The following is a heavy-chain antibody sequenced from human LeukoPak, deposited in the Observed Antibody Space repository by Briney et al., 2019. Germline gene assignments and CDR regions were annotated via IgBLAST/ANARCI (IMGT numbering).Heavy chain of an antibody. D-gene: IGHD3-22*01. CDR1: GFTFSSYG. Sequence: PGRSLRLSCAASGFTFSSYGMHWVRQAPGRGREWVAVISYDGSNKYFADSVKGRFTISRDNSKNTLYLQMNSLRAEDTAVYYCATSPHLYDSSGYPDLWGRGTLVTVSS. J-gene: IGHJ2*01. V-gene: IGHV3-30*03. CDR2: ISYDGSNK. CDR3: ATSPHLYDSSGYPDL.